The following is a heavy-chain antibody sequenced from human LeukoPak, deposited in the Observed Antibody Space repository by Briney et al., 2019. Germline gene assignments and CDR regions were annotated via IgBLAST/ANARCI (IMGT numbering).Heavy chain of an antibody. V-gene: IGHV3-53*01. D-gene: IGHD7-27*01. J-gene: IGHJ4*02. CDR2: LYSNGII. Sequence: PGGSLRLSCAASGFSVSSTYLIWVRQAPGKELEWLSVLYSNGIISYADSVKGRFTISRDNSKNTLYLQMNSLRAEDTAVYYCAKDLYWGFDYWGQGTLVTVSS. CDR1: GFSVSSTY. CDR3: AKDLYWGFDY.